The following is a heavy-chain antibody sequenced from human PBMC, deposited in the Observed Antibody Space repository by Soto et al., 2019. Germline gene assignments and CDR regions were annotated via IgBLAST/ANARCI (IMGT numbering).Heavy chain of an antibody. J-gene: IGHJ5*02. V-gene: IGHV4-31*03. CDR1: GGSISSGGYY. CDR3: ARGITIFGVVDMPSWFDP. Sequence: QVQLQESGPGLVKPSQTLSLTCTVSGGSISSGGYYWSWIRQHPGKGLEWIGYIYYSGSTYYNPALNSRVTISVDTSNNQFSLKLSSGPAEDTAVYYCARGITIFGVVDMPSWFDPWGQGALVTVSS. CDR2: IYYSGST. D-gene: IGHD3-3*01.